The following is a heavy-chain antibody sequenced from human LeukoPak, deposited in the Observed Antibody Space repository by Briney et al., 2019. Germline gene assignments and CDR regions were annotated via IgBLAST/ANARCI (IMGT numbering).Heavy chain of an antibody. CDR2: INPDSGGT. D-gene: IGHD2-15*01. CDR3: ARGEDCGGGSCVKY. J-gene: IGHJ4*02. CDR1: GYIFTGYY. V-gene: IGHV1-2*06. Sequence: ASVKVSCKASGYIFTGYYMYWVRQAPGQGLEWMGRINPDSGGTEYAQKLQGRITMTRDTSTSTAYMELSRLGSDDTAVYYCARGEDCGGGSCVKYWGQGTPVTVSS.